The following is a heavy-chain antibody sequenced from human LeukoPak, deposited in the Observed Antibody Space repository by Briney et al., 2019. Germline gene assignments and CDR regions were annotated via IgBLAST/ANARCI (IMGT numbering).Heavy chain of an antibody. V-gene: IGHV5-51*01. D-gene: IGHD3/OR15-3a*01. CDR1: GYSFTSYW. CDR3: AAGLIIRRNYIDY. CDR2: IYPGDSDT. Sequence: GESLKISCKASGYSFTSYWIGWVRQMPGKGLEWVGFIYPGDSDTRYSPSFEGQVTISTDKSISTAYLQWTSLKASDTAMYYCAAGLIIRRNYIDYWGQGTLVTVSS. J-gene: IGHJ4*02.